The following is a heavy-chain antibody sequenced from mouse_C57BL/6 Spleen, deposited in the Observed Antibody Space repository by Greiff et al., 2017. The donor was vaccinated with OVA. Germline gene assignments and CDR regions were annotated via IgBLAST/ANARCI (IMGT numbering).Heavy chain of an antibody. J-gene: IGHJ4*01. CDR2: INPYNGGT. CDR3: ARGEGITTVVEGYAMDY. D-gene: IGHD1-1*01. V-gene: IGHV1-19*01. Sequence: EVQVVESGPVLVKPGASVKMSCKASGYTFTDYYMNWVKQSHGKSLEWIGVINPYNGGTSYNQKFKGKATLTVDKSSSTAYMELNSLTSEDSAVYYCARGEGITTVVEGYAMDYWGQGTSVTVSS. CDR1: GYTFTDYY.